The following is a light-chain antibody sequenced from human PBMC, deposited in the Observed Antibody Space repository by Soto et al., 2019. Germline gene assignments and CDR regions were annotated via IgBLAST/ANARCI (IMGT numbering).Light chain of an antibody. V-gene: IGKV4-1*01. CDR3: QQYFITPIT. Sequence: IVMTQSPDFLAVSLGEMATINCKSSQSVLSSSNNKNYLAWYQQKPGQPPKLLIYWASTRESGVPDRFSGSGSGTDFTLTISSLQAEDVAVYYCQQYFITPITFGQGTRLEIE. CDR1: QSVLSSSNNKNY. CDR2: WAS. J-gene: IGKJ5*01.